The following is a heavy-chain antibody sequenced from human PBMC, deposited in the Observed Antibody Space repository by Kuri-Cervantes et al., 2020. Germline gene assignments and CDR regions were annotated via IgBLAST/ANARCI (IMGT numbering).Heavy chain of an antibody. J-gene: IGHJ4*02. CDR1: GYTFTSYG. Sequence: ASVKVSCKASGYTFTSYGISWVRQAPGQGLEWMGWISAYNGNTNYAQKLQGRVTMTTDTSTSTACMELRSLRSDNTAVYYCAREGIAVAGHGGYDYWGQGTLVTVSS. D-gene: IGHD6-19*01. CDR3: AREGIAVAGHGGYDY. CDR2: ISAYNGNT. V-gene: IGHV1-18*01.